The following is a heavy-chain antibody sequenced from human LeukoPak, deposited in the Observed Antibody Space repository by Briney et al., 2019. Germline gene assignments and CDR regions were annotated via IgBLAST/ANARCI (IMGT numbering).Heavy chain of an antibody. V-gene: IGHV3-21*01. Sequence: GGSLRLSCAASGFTFSSYSMNWVRQAPGKGLEWVSSISSSSSYIYYADSVKGRFTISRDNAKNSLYLQMNSLRAEDTAVYYCARDRMGALYGGNPNDYWGQGTLVTVSS. J-gene: IGHJ4*02. CDR2: ISSSSSYI. D-gene: IGHD4-23*01. CDR1: GFTFSSYS. CDR3: ARDRMGALYGGNPNDY.